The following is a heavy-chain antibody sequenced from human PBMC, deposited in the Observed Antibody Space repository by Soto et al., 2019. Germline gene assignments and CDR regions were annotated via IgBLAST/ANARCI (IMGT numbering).Heavy chain of an antibody. CDR3: ARPGVGQLGRDAFDI. J-gene: IGHJ3*02. CDR1: GFTFSSYG. D-gene: IGHD6-13*01. V-gene: IGHV3-33*01. Sequence: GGSLRLSCAASGFTFSSYGMHWVRQAPGKGLEWVAVIWYDGSNKYYADSVKGRFTISRDNSKNTLYLQMNSLRAEDTAVYYCARPGVGQLGRDAFDIWGQGTMVTVSS. CDR2: IWYDGSNK.